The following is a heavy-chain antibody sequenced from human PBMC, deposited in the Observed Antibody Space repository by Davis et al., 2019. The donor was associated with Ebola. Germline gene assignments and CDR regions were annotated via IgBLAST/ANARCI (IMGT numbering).Heavy chain of an antibody. Sequence: PGGSLRLSCAASGFTFSGYTMSWVRQAPGKGLEWVSSISSSSTYIYYADSVKGRFTISRDNAKNSLYLQMNSLRAEDTAVYYCAVGCSSTSRGYWGQGTLVTVSS. J-gene: IGHJ4*02. V-gene: IGHV3-21*01. D-gene: IGHD2-2*01. CDR3: AVGCSSTSRGY. CDR1: GFTFSGYT. CDR2: ISSSSTYI.